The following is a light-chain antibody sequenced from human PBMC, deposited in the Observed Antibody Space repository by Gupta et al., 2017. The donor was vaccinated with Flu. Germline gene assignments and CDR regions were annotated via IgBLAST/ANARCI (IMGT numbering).Light chain of an antibody. CDR2: DVT. CDR3: CSYAGTYV. Sequence: QSALTQPRSVSGSPGQSVTISCTGTNSDVGTYNYVSWYQHHPGKAPKLMIYDVTKRPSGVPDRFSGSKSGNSASLTISGLKAEDEADYYCCSYAGTYVFGTGTKVTVL. CDR1: NSDVGTYNY. J-gene: IGLJ1*01. V-gene: IGLV2-11*01.